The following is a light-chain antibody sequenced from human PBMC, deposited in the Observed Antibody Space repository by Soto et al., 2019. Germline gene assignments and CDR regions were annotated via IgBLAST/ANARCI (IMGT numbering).Light chain of an antibody. CDR1: QSVASY. J-gene: IGKJ4*01. V-gene: IGKV3-11*01. Sequence: EIVLTQSPATLSLSPGDRATLSCRASQSVASYLAWYQQKPGQAPRLLIYDASNRDTGIPARFTGSGSGTDFTLTISSLVPEDFAVYYCQQRRDWPLTFGGGTKVEIK. CDR3: QQRRDWPLT. CDR2: DAS.